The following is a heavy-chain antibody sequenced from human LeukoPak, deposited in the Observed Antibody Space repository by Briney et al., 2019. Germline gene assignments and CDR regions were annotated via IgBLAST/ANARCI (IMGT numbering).Heavy chain of an antibody. CDR1: GFTFSSYV. D-gene: IGHD3-3*01. Sequence: GGSPRLSCAASGFTFSSYVMSWVRQAPGKGLEWVSRINSDGSSTSYADSVKGRFTISRDNAKDTLFLQMNSLRAEDTAVYYCARIRIFGVVPYDYWGQGTLVTVSS. V-gene: IGHV3-74*01. CDR3: ARIRIFGVVPYDY. J-gene: IGHJ4*02. CDR2: INSDGSST.